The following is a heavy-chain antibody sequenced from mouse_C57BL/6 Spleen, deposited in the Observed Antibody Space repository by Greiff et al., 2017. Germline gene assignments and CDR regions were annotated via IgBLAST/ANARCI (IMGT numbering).Heavy chain of an antibody. Sequence: VQLQQSDAELVKPGASVKISCKVSGYTFTDHTIHWMEQRPEQGLEWIGYIYPRDGSTKYNEKYKGKATLTGDKSSSTAYMQINNLTSEDSAVYFCARDYCDGCAMNYWGQGTTVTVAS. CDR2: IYPRDGST. CDR3: ARDYCDGCAMNY. D-gene: IGHD1-1*01. CDR1: GYTFTDHT. J-gene: IGHJ4*01. V-gene: IGHV1-78*01.